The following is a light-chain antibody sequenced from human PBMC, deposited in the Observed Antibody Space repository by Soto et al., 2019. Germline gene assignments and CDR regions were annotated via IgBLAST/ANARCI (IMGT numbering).Light chain of an antibody. V-gene: IGKV3D-7*01. Sequence: EIVMTQSPATLSLSPGERATLSCRASQSVSSSYLSWYQQKPGQAPRLLIYGASTRATGIPARFSGSGSGTDFTLTISSLQPEDFAVYYCQQDYNLLTFDGGTKVEIK. CDR3: QQDYNLLT. CDR1: QSVSSSY. CDR2: GAS. J-gene: IGKJ4*01.